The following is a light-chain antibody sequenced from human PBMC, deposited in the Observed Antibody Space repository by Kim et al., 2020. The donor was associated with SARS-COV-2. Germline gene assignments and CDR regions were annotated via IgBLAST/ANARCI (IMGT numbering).Light chain of an antibody. CDR2: GAS. Sequence: EIVLTQSPGTLSLSPGERATLSCRASQSLSSSYLAWYQQKPGQAPRLLIYGASSRATGIPDRFSGSGSGTDFTLTISRLEPEDFAVYYCQKYGSSPGTFGQGTKVDIK. J-gene: IGKJ1*01. V-gene: IGKV3-20*01. CDR3: QKYGSSPGT. CDR1: QSLSSSY.